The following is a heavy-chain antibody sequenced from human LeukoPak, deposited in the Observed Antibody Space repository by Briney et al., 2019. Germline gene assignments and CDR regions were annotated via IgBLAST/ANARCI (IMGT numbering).Heavy chain of an antibody. CDR1: GFTFSSYA. D-gene: IGHD1-7*01. CDR3: AKTYNWNYVIGAFDI. V-gene: IGHV3-33*06. CDR2: IWYDGSNK. Sequence: PGRSLRLSCAASGFTFSSYAMHWVRQAPGKGLEWVAVIWYDGSNKYYADSVKGRFTISRDNSKNTLYLQMNSLRAEDTAVYYCAKTYNWNYVIGAFDIWGQGTMVTVSS. J-gene: IGHJ3*02.